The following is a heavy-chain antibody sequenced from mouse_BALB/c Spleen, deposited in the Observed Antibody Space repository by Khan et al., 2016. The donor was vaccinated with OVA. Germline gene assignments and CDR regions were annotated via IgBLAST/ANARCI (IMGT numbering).Heavy chain of an antibody. CDR2: ITYSGKP. CDR3: ARIYWGDFDY. Sequence: EVQLQESGPGLVKPSQSLSLTCTVTGYSFTSDYAWNWIRQFPGNKLGWLGKITYSGKPKSTPSFKSRIFITRDTSKNQFFLHLNSVTIEDTATYYCARIYWGDFDYWGQGTTLTVSS. V-gene: IGHV3-2*02. CDR1: GYSFTSDYA. J-gene: IGHJ2*01. D-gene: IGHD1-1*01.